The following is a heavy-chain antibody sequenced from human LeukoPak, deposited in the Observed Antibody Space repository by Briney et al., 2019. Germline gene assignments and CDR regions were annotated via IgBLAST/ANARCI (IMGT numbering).Heavy chain of an antibody. D-gene: IGHD1-26*01. CDR3: ARGGGSWDY. V-gene: IGHV1-2*02. Sequence: ASVKVSCKASGYNSTGYYLHWVRQAPGQGLEWMGWINPNSGTTDYAQKFQGRVTLTRDTSSTTAYMEMTGLTSDDTAVYYCARGGGSWDYWGQGTLVTVSS. CDR1: GYNSTGYY. CDR2: INPNSGTT. J-gene: IGHJ4*02.